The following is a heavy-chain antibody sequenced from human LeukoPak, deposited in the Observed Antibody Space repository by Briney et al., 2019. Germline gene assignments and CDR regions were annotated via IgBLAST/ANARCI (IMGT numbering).Heavy chain of an antibody. Sequence: QPGGSLRLSCAASGFTFSSYGMHWVRQAPGKGLEWVAFIRYDGSNKYYADSVKGRFTISRDNSKNTLYLQMNSLRAEDTAVYYCAKDQITIFGERYYYYYMDVWGKGTTVTVSS. V-gene: IGHV3-30*02. CDR3: AKDQITIFGERYYYYYMDV. D-gene: IGHD3-3*01. J-gene: IGHJ6*03. CDR2: IRYDGSNK. CDR1: GFTFSSYG.